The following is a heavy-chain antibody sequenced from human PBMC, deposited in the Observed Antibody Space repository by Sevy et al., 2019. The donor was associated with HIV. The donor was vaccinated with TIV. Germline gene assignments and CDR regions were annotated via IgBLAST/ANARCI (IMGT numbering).Heavy chain of an antibody. Sequence: GGSLRLSCAASGFTFSTYDIHWVRQAPGKGLEWVAIISYGGNYREYADSVRGRFSMSRDNSNNTVYLQMNGLSIEDTAVYYCAKNRPPGGSYFSRHAMDVWGRGTTVTVSS. CDR3: AKNRPPGGSYFSRHAMDV. CDR2: ISYGGNYR. CDR1: GFTFSTYD. D-gene: IGHD3-16*01. V-gene: IGHV3-30*18. J-gene: IGHJ6*02.